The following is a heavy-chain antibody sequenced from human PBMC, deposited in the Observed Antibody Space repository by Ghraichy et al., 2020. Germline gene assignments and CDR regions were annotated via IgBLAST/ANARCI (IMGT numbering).Heavy chain of an antibody. J-gene: IGHJ6*03. Sequence: ESLNISCAASGFTFSSSAMSWVRQAPGKGLEWVSAAASSGDSTYYADSVKGRFTISRDNSNNTLYLQMNSLRAEDTAVYYCAKFGGYQIHYDLDVWGQGTTVTVSS. V-gene: IGHV3-23*01. CDR1: GFTFSSSA. CDR2: AASSGDST. D-gene: IGHD3-22*01. CDR3: AKFGGYQIHYDLDV.